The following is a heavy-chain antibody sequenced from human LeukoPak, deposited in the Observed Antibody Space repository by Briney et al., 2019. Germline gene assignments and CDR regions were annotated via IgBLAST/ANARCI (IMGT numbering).Heavy chain of an antibody. J-gene: IGHJ6*03. D-gene: IGHD4-23*01. CDR1: GGTFSSYA. Sequence: SVKVSCKASGGTFSSYAISWVRQAPGQGLEWMGGIIPIFGTANYAQKFQGSVTITTDESTSTAYMELSSLRSEDTAVYYCARDYAAYGGGTVYYMDVWGKGTTVTVSS. CDR2: IIPIFGTA. V-gene: IGHV1-69*05. CDR3: ARDYAAYGGGTVYYMDV.